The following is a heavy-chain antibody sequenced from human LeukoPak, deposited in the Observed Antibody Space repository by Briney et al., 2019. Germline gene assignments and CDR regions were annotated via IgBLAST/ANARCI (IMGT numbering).Heavy chain of an antibody. CDR1: GYSFTSYW. CDR2: IYPGDPDT. J-gene: IGHJ3*02. CDR3: ARHIVVVTAKLDAFDI. D-gene: IGHD2-21*02. V-gene: IGHV5-51*01. Sequence: PGESLKISCKGSGYSFTSYWIGWVRQMPGKGLEWMGIIYPGDPDTRYSPSFQGQVTISADKSISTAYLQWSSLKASDTAMYYCARHIVVVTAKLDAFDIWGQGTMVTVSS.